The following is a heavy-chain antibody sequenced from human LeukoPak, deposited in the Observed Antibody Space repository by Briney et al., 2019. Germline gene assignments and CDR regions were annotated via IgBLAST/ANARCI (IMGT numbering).Heavy chain of an antibody. CDR3: AKASRSSHRYFDL. CDR1: GYTFTGYY. J-gene: IGHJ2*01. Sequence: GASVKVSCKASGYTFTGYYMHWVQQAPGKGLEWMGRVDPEDGETIYAEKFQGRVTITADTSTDTAYMELSSLRSEDTAVYYCAKASRSSHRYFDLWGRGTLVTVSS. V-gene: IGHV1-69-2*01. CDR2: VDPEDGET. D-gene: IGHD2-2*01.